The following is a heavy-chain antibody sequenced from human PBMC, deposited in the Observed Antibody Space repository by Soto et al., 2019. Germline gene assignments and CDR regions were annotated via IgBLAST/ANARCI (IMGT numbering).Heavy chain of an antibody. CDR1: GGSISSSSYY. CDR2: IYYSGST. J-gene: IGHJ6*02. CDR3: ARRLYYDSSGFEGGGMDV. D-gene: IGHD3-22*01. V-gene: IGHV4-39*01. Sequence: SETLSLTCTVSGGSISSSSYYWGWIRQPPGKGLEWIGSIYYSGSTYYNPSLKSRVTISVDTFKNQFSLKLSSVTAADTAVYYCARRLYYDSSGFEGGGMDVWGQGTTVTVSS.